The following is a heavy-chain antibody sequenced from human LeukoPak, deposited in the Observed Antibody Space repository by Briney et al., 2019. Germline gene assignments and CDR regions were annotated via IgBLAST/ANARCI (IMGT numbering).Heavy chain of an antibody. D-gene: IGHD2-2*02. Sequence: PGGSLRLSCAASGFTFSSYPMSWVRQAPGKGLEWVSAISGSGGSTYYADSVKGRFTISRDNSKNTLYLQMNSLRAEDTAVYYCAKDPSIIVVVPAAIPYYFDYWGQGTLVTVSS. CDR1: GFTFSSYP. V-gene: IGHV3-23*01. CDR2: ISGSGGST. J-gene: IGHJ4*02. CDR3: AKDPSIIVVVPAAIPYYFDY.